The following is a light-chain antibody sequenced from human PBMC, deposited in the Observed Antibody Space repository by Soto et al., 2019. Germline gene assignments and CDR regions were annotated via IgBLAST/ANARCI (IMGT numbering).Light chain of an antibody. V-gene: IGLV3-21*04. J-gene: IGLJ2*01. Sequence: SYELTQPPSVSVAPGKTARITCGGNNIGSKSVHWYQQKPGQAPVLVIYYDSDRPSGIPERFSGSNSGNTATLTISRVEAGDEADYYCQVWDISSDHGVFGGGTTLTVL. CDR3: QVWDISSDHGV. CDR1: NIGSKS. CDR2: YDS.